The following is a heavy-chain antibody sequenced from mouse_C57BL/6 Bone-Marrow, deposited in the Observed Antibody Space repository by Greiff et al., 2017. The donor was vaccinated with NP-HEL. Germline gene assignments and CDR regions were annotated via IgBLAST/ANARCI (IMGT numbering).Heavy chain of an antibody. J-gene: IGHJ3*01. CDR3: ARLIYDGFPFAY. CDR2: ISSGGSYT. Sequence: EVQVVESGGDLVKPGGSLKLSCAASGFTFSSYGMSWVRQTPDKRLEWVATISSGGSYTYYPDSVKGRFTISRDNAKNTLYLQMSSLKSEDTAMYYCARLIYDGFPFAYWGQGTLVTVSA. CDR1: GFTFSSYG. V-gene: IGHV5-6*01. D-gene: IGHD2-3*01.